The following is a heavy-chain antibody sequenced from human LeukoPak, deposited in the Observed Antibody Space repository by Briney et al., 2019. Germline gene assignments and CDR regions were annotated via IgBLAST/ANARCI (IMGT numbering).Heavy chain of an antibody. CDR3: ARELTGDDAFDI. V-gene: IGHV4-61*02. D-gene: IGHD1-20*01. Sequence: PSETLSLTCTVSGGSISSGSYYCSWIRQPAGKGLEWIGRIYTSGTTNYNPSLKSRVTISVDTSKNQFSLKLSSVTAADTAVYYCARELTGDDAFDIWGQGTMVTVSS. J-gene: IGHJ3*02. CDR1: GGSISSGSYY. CDR2: IYTSGTT.